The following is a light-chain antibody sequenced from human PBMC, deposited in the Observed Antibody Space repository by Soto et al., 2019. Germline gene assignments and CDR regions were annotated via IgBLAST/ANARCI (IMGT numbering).Light chain of an antibody. CDR3: QQRRNWPIT. V-gene: IGKV3D-20*02. J-gene: IGKJ5*01. Sequence: ESVCTQSPGTLSFCPWERATLSCRASQSVSSNYCAWYQQKPGQAPRLLIYDASNRATGIPARFSGSGSGTDFTLTISSLEPEDFAVYYCQQRRNWPITFGQGTRLEIK. CDR1: QSVSSNY. CDR2: DAS.